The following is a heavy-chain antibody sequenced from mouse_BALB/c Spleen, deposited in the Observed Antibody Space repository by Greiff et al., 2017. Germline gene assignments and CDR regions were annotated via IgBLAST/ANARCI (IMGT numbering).Heavy chain of an antibody. CDR2: IWAGGST. CDR1: GFSLTSYG. J-gene: IGHJ4*01. CDR3: ARDNDYGSSYAMDY. V-gene: IGHV2-9*02. D-gene: IGHD1-1*01. Sequence: VKLKESGPGLVAPSQSLSITCTVSGFSLTSYGVHWVRQPPGKGLEWLGVIWAGGSTNYNSALMSRLSISKDNSKSQVFLKMNSLQTDDTAMYYCARDNDYGSSYAMDYWGQGTSVTVSS.